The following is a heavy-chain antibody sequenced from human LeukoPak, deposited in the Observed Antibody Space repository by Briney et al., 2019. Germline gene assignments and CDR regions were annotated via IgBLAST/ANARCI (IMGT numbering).Heavy chain of an antibody. V-gene: IGHV1-69*13. D-gene: IGHD6-19*01. CDR3: ARAPYSSGGSTNYYYYYYMDV. J-gene: IGHJ6*03. CDR2: IIPMFGAA. Sequence: GASVKVSCKASGGTFSSYAISWVRQAPGQGLEWMGGIIPMFGAANYAQKFQGRVTITADESTSTAYMELSSLRSEDTAVYYCARAPYSSGGSTNYYYYYYMDVWGKGTTVTVSS. CDR1: GGTFSSYA.